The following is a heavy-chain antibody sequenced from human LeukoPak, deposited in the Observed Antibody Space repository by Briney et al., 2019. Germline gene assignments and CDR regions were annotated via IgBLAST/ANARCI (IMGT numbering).Heavy chain of an antibody. CDR3: AREGQDIVVVVAATRAYYAFDI. CDR2: ISSSGSTI. Sequence: GGSLRLSCAASGFTFSSYEMNWVRQAPGKGREWVSYISSSGSTIYYADSVKGRFTISRDNAKNSLYLQMNSLRAEDTAVYYCAREGQDIVVVVAATRAYYAFDIWGQGTMVTVSS. V-gene: IGHV3-48*03. D-gene: IGHD2-15*01. J-gene: IGHJ3*02. CDR1: GFTFSSYE.